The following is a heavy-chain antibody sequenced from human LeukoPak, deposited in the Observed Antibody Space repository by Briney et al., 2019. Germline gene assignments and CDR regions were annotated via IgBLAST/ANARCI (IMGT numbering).Heavy chain of an antibody. D-gene: IGHD2-15*01. CDR3: ARALSGSPYAFDI. CDR1: GFTFDDYG. Sequence: GGSLRLSXAASGFTFDDYGMSWVRQAPGKGLEWVSGINWNGGSTGYADSVKGRSTISRDNAKNSLYLQMNSLRAEDTALYYCARALSGSPYAFDIWGQGTMVTVSS. V-gene: IGHV3-20*04. J-gene: IGHJ3*02. CDR2: INWNGGST.